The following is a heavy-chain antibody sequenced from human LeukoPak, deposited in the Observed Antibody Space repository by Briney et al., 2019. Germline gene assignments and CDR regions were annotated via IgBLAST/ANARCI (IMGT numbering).Heavy chain of an antibody. Sequence: GGSLRLSCAASGVTLITYGMHWVRQAPGKGLDWLPYIDNYGDKMHYADSVKGRFTISRDNDKNSLYLQMNSLRLEDTATYYCVTDWPVWWGQGMLVTVSS. V-gene: IGHV3-48*01. CDR3: VTDWPVW. CDR1: GVTLITYG. J-gene: IGHJ4*02. D-gene: IGHD3-16*01. CDR2: IDNYGDKM.